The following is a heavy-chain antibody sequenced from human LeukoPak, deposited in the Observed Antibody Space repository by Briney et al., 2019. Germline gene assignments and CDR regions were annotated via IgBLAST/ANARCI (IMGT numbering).Heavy chain of an antibody. CDR2: ISSSSSYI. J-gene: IGHJ4*02. CDR1: GFTFSNAW. CDR3: ARPSFTDYYGSGSYPGPLDY. Sequence: GGSLRLSCAASGFTFSNAWMNWVRQAPGKGLEWVSSISSSSSYIYYADSVKGRFTISRDNAKNSLYLQMNSLRAEDTAVYYCARPSFTDYYGSGSYPGPLDYWGQGTLVTVSS. D-gene: IGHD3-10*01. V-gene: IGHV3-21*01.